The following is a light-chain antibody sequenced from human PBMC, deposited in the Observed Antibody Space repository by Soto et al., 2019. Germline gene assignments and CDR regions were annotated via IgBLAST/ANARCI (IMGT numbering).Light chain of an antibody. Sequence: QSVLTQPASVSGSPGQSITISCTGTSSDVGGYNYVSWYQQHPGKAPKLMIYEVSNRPSGVSNRFSGSKSGNTASLTISGVQAEDEADYYCSSYTSSGTWVFGGGTELTVL. J-gene: IGLJ3*02. CDR3: SSYTSSGTWV. CDR1: SSDVGGYNY. V-gene: IGLV2-14*01. CDR2: EVS.